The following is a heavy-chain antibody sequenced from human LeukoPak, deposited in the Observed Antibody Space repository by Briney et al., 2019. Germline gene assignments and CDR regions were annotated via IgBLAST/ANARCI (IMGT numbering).Heavy chain of an antibody. CDR2: IIPIFGTA. J-gene: IGHJ4*02. CDR3: AREADSNFKSDY. V-gene: IGHV1-69*13. CDR1: GGTFSSYA. Sequence: ASVKVSCKASGGTFSSYAISWVRQAPGQGLEWMGEIIPIFGTANYAQKFQGRVTITADESTSTAYMELSSLRSEDTAVYYCAREADSNFKSDYWGQGTLVTVSS. D-gene: IGHD4-11*01.